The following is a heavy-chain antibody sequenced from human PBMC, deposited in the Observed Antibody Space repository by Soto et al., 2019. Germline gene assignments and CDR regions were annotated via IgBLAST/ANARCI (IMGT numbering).Heavy chain of an antibody. D-gene: IGHD3-16*01. J-gene: IGHJ5*02. CDR2: IYWDDDK. CDR1: GFSLTTRGVG. Sequence: QITLKESGPTLVKPTQTLTLTCTFSGFSLTTRGVGVGWIRXPXXXXXECLALIYWDDDKRYSPSLQSRLSITKDTSKNQVVLTMTNVDPVDTATYYCAHIPNYYQYDWFDPWGQGTLVSVSS. CDR3: AHIPNYYQYDWFDP. V-gene: IGHV2-5*02.